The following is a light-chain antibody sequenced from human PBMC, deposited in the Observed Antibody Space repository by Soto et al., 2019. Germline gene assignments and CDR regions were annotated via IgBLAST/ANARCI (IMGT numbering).Light chain of an antibody. CDR1: QDITNY. CDR2: DAS. V-gene: IGKV1-33*01. J-gene: IGKJ3*01. Sequence: DIQMTQSPSSLSASVGDRVTITCQASQDITNYLNWYQQKPGKAPKLLIYDASNLGTGVPSRFSGSGSGTDFTFTISSLQPEDVATYYCQQYDNLPRTFGPGTKVDIK. CDR3: QQYDNLPRT.